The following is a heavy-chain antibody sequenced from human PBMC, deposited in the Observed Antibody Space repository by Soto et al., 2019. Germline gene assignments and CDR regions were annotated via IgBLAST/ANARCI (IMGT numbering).Heavy chain of an antibody. V-gene: IGHV3-23*01. CDR1: EFKCINLG. CDR2: ISSSGVNT. D-gene: IGHD3-22*01. Sequence: IHPNGASEFKCINLGSRWVLQTPGKGLEWVSAISSSGVNTYNADSVKGRFTISRDNSKKMLYLQMNSLRAEDTAVYYCAKGGYYFDSSGYFDYWGLGTLVTVSS. J-gene: IGHJ4*02. CDR3: AKGGYYFDSSGYFDY.